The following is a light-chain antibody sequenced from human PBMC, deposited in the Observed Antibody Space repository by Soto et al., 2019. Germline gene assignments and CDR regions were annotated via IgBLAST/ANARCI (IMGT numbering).Light chain of an antibody. J-gene: IGLJ2*01. CDR3: AAWDDSLNGVV. CDR2: GNN. Sequence: QSVLTQPPSASGTPGQRVLISCSGSNSNIGINTVNWYQQLPGTAPKLLNYGNNQRPSGVPDRFSGSKSGTSASLAISGLQSEDEADYYCAAWDDSLNGVVFGGGTKVTVL. V-gene: IGLV1-44*01. CDR1: NSNIGINT.